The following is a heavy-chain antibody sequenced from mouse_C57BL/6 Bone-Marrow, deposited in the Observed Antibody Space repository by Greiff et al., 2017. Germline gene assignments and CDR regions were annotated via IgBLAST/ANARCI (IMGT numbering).Heavy chain of an antibody. CDR1: GYTFTSYW. CDR3: ARAVITTVVATDY. Sequence: VQLQQSGAELVKPGASVKMSCKASGYTFTSYWITWVKQRPGQGLEWIGDIYPGSGSTNYNEKFKSKATLTVDTSSSTAYMQLSSLTSEDSAVYYCARAVITTVVATDYWGQGTTLTVSS. D-gene: IGHD1-1*01. V-gene: IGHV1-55*01. CDR2: IYPGSGST. J-gene: IGHJ2*01.